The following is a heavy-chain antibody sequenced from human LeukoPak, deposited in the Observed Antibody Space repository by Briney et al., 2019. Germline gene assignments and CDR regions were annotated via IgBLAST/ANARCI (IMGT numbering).Heavy chain of an antibody. CDR3: ARGLFLADYYFDY. CDR1: GGSISSYY. CDR2: IYYSGST. V-gene: IGHV4-59*01. Sequence: PSETLSLTCTVSGGSISSYYWSWIRQPPGKGLEWIGYIYYSGSTNYNPSLKSRVTISVDTSKNQFSLKLSSVTAADTAVYYCARGLFLADYYFDYWGQGTLVTVSS. J-gene: IGHJ4*02. D-gene: IGHD6-19*01.